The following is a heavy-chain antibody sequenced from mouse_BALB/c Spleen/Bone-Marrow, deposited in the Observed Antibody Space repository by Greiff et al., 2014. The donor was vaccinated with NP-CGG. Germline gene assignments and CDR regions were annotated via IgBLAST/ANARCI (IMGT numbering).Heavy chain of an antibody. D-gene: IGHD2-3*01. CDR3: AHDAPFTY. V-gene: IGHV14-3*02. J-gene: IGHJ3*01. CDR2: IDPAIGNT. CDR1: GFNIKDTF. Sequence: VQLQQSGADLVKPGASVKLSCTTSGFNIKDTFMHWVKQRPEQGLDWIGRIDPAIGNTKYDPKFQGKATITADTSSNKVSLQLSGLTSEDTAVYYCAHDAPFTYWGQGTLVTVSA.